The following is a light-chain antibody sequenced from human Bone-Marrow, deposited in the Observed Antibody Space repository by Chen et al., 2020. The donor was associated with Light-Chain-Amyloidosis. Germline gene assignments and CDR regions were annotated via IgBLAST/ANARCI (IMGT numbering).Light chain of an antibody. CDR3: MIWPSYA. Sequence: QPVLTQPPYSSASLGESARLTCTLPSDINFATYTIYWYQQKAGSPPRYLLYYYSDSDKGQGSGVPSRFPGSKDASANAEVLLISGLQSDDEADYYCMIWPSYAVGSGTQVTVL. J-gene: IGLJ1*01. V-gene: IGLV5-37*01. CDR2: YYSDSDK. CDR1: SDINFATYT.